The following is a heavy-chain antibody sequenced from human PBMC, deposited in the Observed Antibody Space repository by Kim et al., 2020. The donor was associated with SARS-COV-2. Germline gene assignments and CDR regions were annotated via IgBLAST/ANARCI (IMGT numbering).Heavy chain of an antibody. CDR2: INPNSGGT. J-gene: IGHJ3*02. CDR1: GYTFTGYY. V-gene: IGHV1-2*02. Sequence: ASVKVSCKASGYTFTGYYMHWVRQAPGQGLECMGWINPNSGGTNYAQKFQGRVTMTRDTSISTAYMELSRLRSDDTAVYYCARVVVIAIWDAFDIWGQGTMVTVSS. CDR3: ARVVVIAIWDAFDI. D-gene: IGHD2-21*01.